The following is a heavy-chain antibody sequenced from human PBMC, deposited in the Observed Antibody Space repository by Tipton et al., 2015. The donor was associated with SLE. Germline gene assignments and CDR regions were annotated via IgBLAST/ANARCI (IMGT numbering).Heavy chain of an antibody. Sequence: TLSLTCTVSGGSISRCYWSWIRQPPGKGLEWIGHIYDDGSTNSNPSLKSRVTISVDTSRNQFSLRLTSVTAADTAVYYCARGGLGVSYYYYMDVWGKGTTVTVSS. J-gene: IGHJ6*03. CDR2: IYDDGST. D-gene: IGHD1-26*01. CDR1: GGSISRCY. V-gene: IGHV4-59*01. CDR3: ARGGLGVSYYYYMDV.